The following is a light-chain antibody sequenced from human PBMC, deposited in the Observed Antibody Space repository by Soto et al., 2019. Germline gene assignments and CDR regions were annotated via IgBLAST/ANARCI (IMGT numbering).Light chain of an antibody. CDR2: DNN. J-gene: IGLJ2*01. Sequence: QSVLTQPPSVSAAPGQKVTISCSGSSSNIGNNXVSWYQQLPGTAPKLLIYDNNKRPSGIPDRFSGSKSGTSGTLDITGLQXGDEADYYCATWDHSLTGEVFGGGTKLTVL. CDR1: SSNIGNNX. CDR3: ATWDHSLTGEV. V-gene: IGLV1-51*01.